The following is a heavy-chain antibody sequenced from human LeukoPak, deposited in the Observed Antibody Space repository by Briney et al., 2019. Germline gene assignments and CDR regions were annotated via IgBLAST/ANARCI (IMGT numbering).Heavy chain of an antibody. V-gene: IGHV3-7*01. CDR1: GFRFSSYW. CDR3: ARDGLPFDF. Sequence: GGSLRLSCAASGFRFSSYWMSWVRQAPGKGREWVANIKQDGSEKYYVDSVKGRFTISRDNAENSLYLQMNSLRAEDTAVYFCARDGLPFDFWGQGTLVTVYS. J-gene: IGHJ4*02. D-gene: IGHD5-12*01. CDR2: IKQDGSEK.